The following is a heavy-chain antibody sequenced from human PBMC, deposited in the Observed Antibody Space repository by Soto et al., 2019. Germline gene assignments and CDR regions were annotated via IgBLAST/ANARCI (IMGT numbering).Heavy chain of an antibody. CDR3: ARDQARAATAITYNCFDP. CDR2: IIPIFGTA. CDR1: GGTFSSYA. D-gene: IGHD2-2*02. V-gene: IGHV1-69*13. Sequence: SVKVSCKASGGTFSSYAISWVRQAPGQGLEWMGGIIPIFGTANYAQKFQGRVTITADESTSTAYMELSSLRSEDTAVYYCARDQARAATAITYNCFDPWGQGTLVTVS. J-gene: IGHJ5*02.